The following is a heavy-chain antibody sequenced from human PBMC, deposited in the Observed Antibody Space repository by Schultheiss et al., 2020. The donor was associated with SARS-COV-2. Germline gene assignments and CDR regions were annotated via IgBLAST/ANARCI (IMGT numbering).Heavy chain of an antibody. CDR3: ARAVRDAFGI. Sequence: SETLSLTCAVYGGSFSGYYWSWIRQPPGKGLEWIGEINHSGSTNYNPSLKSRVTISVDTSKNQFSLKLSSVTAADTAVYYCARAVRDAFGIWGQGTMVTVSS. J-gene: IGHJ3*02. V-gene: IGHV4-34*01. CDR2: INHSGST. D-gene: IGHD3-10*01. CDR1: GGSFSGYY.